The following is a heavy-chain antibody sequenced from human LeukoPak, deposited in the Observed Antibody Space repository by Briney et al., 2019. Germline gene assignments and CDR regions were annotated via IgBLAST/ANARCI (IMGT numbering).Heavy chain of an antibody. CDR3: ARQYYDILTGYPYFFDS. D-gene: IGHD3-9*01. V-gene: IGHV4-39*01. CDR2: IYYIGST. J-gene: IGHJ4*02. CDR1: GGSISNSSYY. Sequence: SETLSLTCTVSGGSISNSSYYWGWIRQPPGKGLEWIGAIYYIGSTYFDPSLKSRVTMSVDTSKSHFSLKLSSVTAADTAVYYCARQYYDILTGYPYFFDSWGQGTLVTVSA.